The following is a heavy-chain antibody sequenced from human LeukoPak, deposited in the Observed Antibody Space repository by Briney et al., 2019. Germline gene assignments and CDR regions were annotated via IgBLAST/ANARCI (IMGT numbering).Heavy chain of an antibody. CDR1: GGTFSSYA. Sequence: AASVKVSCKASGGTFSSYAISWVRQAPGQGLEWMGGIIPIFGTANYAQKFQGRVTITADKSTSTAYMELSSLRSEDTAVYYCARFQGGSSGYYYYGMDVWGQGTTVTVSS. D-gene: IGHD5-12*01. CDR3: ARFQGGSSGYYYYGMDV. V-gene: IGHV1-69*06. J-gene: IGHJ6*02. CDR2: IIPIFGTA.